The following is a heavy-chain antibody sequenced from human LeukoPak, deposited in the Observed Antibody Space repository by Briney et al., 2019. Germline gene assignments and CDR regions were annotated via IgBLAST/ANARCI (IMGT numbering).Heavy chain of an antibody. J-gene: IGHJ4*02. CDR3: ARVYGYSDGYGY. D-gene: IGHD5-18*01. Sequence: GGSLRLSCAASGFSFSSYEMNWVRQAPGKGLEWVSYISSSGSTTYYADSVKGRFTISRDNAKNSLYLQMNSLRAEDTAVYYCARVYGYSDGYGYWGQGTLVTVSS. CDR2: ISSSGSTT. V-gene: IGHV3-48*03. CDR1: GFSFSSYE.